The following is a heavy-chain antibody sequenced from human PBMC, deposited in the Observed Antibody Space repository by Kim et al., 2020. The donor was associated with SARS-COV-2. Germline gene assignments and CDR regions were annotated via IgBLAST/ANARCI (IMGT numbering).Heavy chain of an antibody. J-gene: IGHJ6*02. CDR2: ISGSGGST. CDR3: ARKKVDYGSGSNPPHYYYYYGMDI. CDR1: GFTFSSYA. V-gene: IGHV3-23*01. D-gene: IGHD3-10*01. Sequence: GGSLRLSCAASGFTFSSYAMSWVRQAPGKGLEWVSAISGSGGSTYYADSVKGRFTISRDNSKNTLYLQMNSLRAEDTAVYYCARKKVDYGSGSNPPHYYYYYGMDIWGQGTTVTVSS.